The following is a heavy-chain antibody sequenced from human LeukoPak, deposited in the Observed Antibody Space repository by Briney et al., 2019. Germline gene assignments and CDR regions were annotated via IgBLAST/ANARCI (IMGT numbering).Heavy chain of an antibody. J-gene: IGHJ4*02. CDR2: ISWNSGGI. D-gene: IGHD6-13*01. V-gene: IGHV3-9*01. CDR3: AKMASSSSRHDTYFDL. Sequence: GRSLRLSCAASGFKYGDFAMPWVRQAQGKGLEWVAYISWNSGGIHYSDSVKGRFTISRDNRRNSLYLQMNSLRAEDTAFYYCAKMASSSSRHDTYFDLWGQGTLVAVSS. CDR1: GFKYGDFA.